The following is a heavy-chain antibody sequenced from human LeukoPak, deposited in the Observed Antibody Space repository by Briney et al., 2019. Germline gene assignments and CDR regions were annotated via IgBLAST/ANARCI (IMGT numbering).Heavy chain of an antibody. J-gene: IGHJ4*02. CDR2: IRYDGSNK. V-gene: IGHV3-30*02. CDR3: AKDTITYSGSYCYFDY. D-gene: IGHD1-26*01. CDR1: GFTFSSYG. Sequence: GGSLRLSCAASGFTFSSYGMHWVRQAPGKGLERVAFIRYDGSNKYYADSVKGRFTISRDNSKNTLYLQMNSLRAEDTAVYYCAKDTITYSGSYCYFDYWGQGTLVTVSS.